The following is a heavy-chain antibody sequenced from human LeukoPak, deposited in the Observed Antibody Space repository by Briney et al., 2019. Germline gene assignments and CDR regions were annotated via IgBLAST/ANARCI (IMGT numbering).Heavy chain of an antibody. D-gene: IGHD3-3*01. J-gene: IGHJ5*02. Sequence: SETLSLTCTVSGGSISSSSYYWGWIRQPPGKGLEWIGSIYYSGSTYYNPSLKSRVTISVDTSKNQFSLKLSSVTAADTAVYYCARVSYYDFWSGYYLKEGENWFDPWGQGTLVTVSS. CDR3: ARVSYYDFWSGYYLKEGENWFDP. CDR1: GGSISSSSYY. V-gene: IGHV4-39*07. CDR2: IYYSGST.